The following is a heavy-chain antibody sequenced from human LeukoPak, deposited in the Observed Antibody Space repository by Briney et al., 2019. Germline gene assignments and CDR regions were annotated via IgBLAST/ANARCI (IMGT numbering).Heavy chain of an antibody. CDR1: GYTFTGYY. Sequence: GASVKVSCKASGYTFTGYYMHWVRQAPGQGLEWMGWINPNSGGTNYAQKFQGRVTMTRDTSISTAYMELSRLRSDDTAVYYCARARGGQLERRREWFDPWGQGTLVTVSS. D-gene: IGHD1-1*01. CDR3: ARARGGQLERRREWFDP. J-gene: IGHJ5*02. CDR2: INPNSGGT. V-gene: IGHV1-2*02.